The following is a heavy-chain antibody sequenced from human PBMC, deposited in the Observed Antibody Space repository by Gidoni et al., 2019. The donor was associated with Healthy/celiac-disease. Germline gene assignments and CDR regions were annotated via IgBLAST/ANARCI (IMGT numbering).Heavy chain of an antibody. CDR3: VKEYYDFWSGYYTDYYYYMDV. CDR2: IYYSGST. J-gene: IGHJ6*03. D-gene: IGHD3-3*01. CDR1: GGSISSSSYY. V-gene: IGHV4-39*01. Sequence: QLQLQESGPGLVKPSETLSLTCTVSGGSISSSSYYWGWIRQPPGKGLEWIGSIYYSGSTYYNPSLKSRVTISVDTSKNQFSLKLSSVTAADTAVYYCVKEYYDFWSGYYTDYYYYMDVWGKGTTVTVSS.